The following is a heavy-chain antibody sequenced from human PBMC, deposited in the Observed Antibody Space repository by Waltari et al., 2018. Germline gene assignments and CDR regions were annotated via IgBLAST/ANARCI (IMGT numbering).Heavy chain of an antibody. CDR2: VSPPRGNA. J-gene: IGHJ5*02. D-gene: IGHD1-1*01. Sequence: QVELVHSGPEVKRPGASVTVSCQASGYTFMNYGIAWVRQAPGQGLEWMGWVSPPRGNAVSAPAFQDRLTMTTDRSTSTAYMELASLRSDDTAVYFCARDATLSARGWFAPWGQGTLVTVAS. CDR1: GYTFMNYG. V-gene: IGHV1-18*01. CDR3: ARDATLSARGWFAP.